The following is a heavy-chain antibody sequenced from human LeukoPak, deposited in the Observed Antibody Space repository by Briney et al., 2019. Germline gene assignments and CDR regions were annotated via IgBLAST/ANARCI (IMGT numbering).Heavy chain of an antibody. Sequence: ASVKVSCKASGYIFTGYYMHWVRQAPGQGLEWMGGIIPIFGTANYAQKFQGRVTITADESTSTAYMELSSLRSEDTAVYYCACGARYWFDPWGQGTLVTVSS. CDR2: IIPIFGTA. J-gene: IGHJ5*02. CDR3: ACGARYWFDP. V-gene: IGHV1-69*13. CDR1: GYIFTGYY. D-gene: IGHD2-21*01.